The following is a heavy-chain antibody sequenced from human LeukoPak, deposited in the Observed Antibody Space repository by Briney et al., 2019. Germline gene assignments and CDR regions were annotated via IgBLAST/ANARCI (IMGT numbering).Heavy chain of an antibody. V-gene: IGHV4-59*08. CDR1: GGSISSYY. CDR2: IYYSGST. CDR3: AKSPYCSSTSCYPGWYFDL. D-gene: IGHD2-2*01. J-gene: IGHJ2*01. Sequence: PSETLSLTCTVSGGSISSYYWSWIRQPPGKGLEWIGYIYYSGSTNYNPSLKSRVTISVDTSKNQFSLKLSSVTAADTAVYYCAKSPYCSSTSCYPGWYFDLWGRGTLVTVSS.